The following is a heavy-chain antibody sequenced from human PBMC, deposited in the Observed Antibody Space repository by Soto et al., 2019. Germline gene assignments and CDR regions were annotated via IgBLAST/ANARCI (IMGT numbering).Heavy chain of an antibody. CDR3: AKDSRSRRQGWFDP. D-gene: IGHD2-15*01. Sequence: EVQLLESGGGLVQPGESLRLSCAASGFTFSSYAMTWVRQAPGKGLEWVSSSSGSGDYTYFADSVKGRFTISRDNSKATLSLQMSSLRGEDTAIYYCAKDSRSRRQGWFDPWGQGTLVTVSS. CDR2: SSGSGDYT. J-gene: IGHJ5*02. CDR1: GFTFSSYA. V-gene: IGHV3-23*01.